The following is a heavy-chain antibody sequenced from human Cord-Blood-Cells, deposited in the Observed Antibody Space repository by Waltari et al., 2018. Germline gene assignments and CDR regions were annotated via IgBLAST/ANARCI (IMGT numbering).Heavy chain of an antibody. CDR2: SKSDGSST. CDR1: GFTFSSYW. Sequence: EVQLVESGGGLVQPGGSLRLSCAASGFTFSSYWMHWVRQAPGKGLVWVSRSKSDGSSTSYADSVKGRFTISRDNAKNTLYLQMNSLRAEDTAVYYCASRYYGSGRSMRDYWGQGTLVTVSS. J-gene: IGHJ4*02. D-gene: IGHD3-10*01. V-gene: IGHV3-74*01. CDR3: ASRYYGSGRSMRDY.